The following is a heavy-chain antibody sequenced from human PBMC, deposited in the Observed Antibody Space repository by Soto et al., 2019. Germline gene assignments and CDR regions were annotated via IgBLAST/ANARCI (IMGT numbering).Heavy chain of an antibody. J-gene: IGHJ4*02. V-gene: IGHV1-69*13. D-gene: IGHD6-13*01. CDR1: GGTFSSYA. CDR3: VKNRGSWYGPSDY. Sequence: SVKVSCKASGGTFSSYAISWVRQAPGQGLEWMGGIIPVFGTANYAQKFQGRVTITADESTSTAYMELSSLRAEDTAVYYCVKNRGSWYGPSDYWGQGTLVTVS. CDR2: IIPVFGTA.